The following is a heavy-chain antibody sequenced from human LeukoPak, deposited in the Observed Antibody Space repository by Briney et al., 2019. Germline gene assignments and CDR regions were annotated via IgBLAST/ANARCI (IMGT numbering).Heavy chain of an antibody. Sequence: GGSLRLSCAASGFTVSSNYMSWVRQAPGKGLEWVSVIYSGGSTYYADSVKGRFTISRDNSKNTLYLQMNSLRAEDTAVYYCARDGDCSGGSCYSGGYYYYYGMDVWGQGTTVTVSS. D-gene: IGHD2-15*01. CDR1: GFTVSSNY. V-gene: IGHV3-53*01. CDR2: IYSGGST. CDR3: ARDGDCSGGSCYSGGYYYYYGMDV. J-gene: IGHJ6*02.